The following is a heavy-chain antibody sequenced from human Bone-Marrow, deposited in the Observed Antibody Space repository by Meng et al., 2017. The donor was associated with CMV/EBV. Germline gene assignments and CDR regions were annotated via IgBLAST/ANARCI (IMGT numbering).Heavy chain of an antibody. D-gene: IGHD5-12*01. CDR1: GLTFRNYS. J-gene: IGHJ6*02. CDR2: ISSSSRYT. CDR3: AREGGSDGMDV. Sequence: CAATGLTFRNYSMNWVRQARGKGMEGVTSISSSSRYTYYADSVKGRFTIYRDNAQNSVYLKMNSLRAEDTAVYYCAREGGSDGMDVWGQGTTVTVSS. V-gene: IGHV3-21*01.